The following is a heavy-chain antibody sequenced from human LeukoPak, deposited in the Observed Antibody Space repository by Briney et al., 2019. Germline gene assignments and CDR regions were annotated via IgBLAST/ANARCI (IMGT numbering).Heavy chain of an antibody. J-gene: IGHJ4*02. Sequence: GGSLRLSCAASEITSSSYGMHWVRQAPGKGLEWVAVISHDGSNKYYADSVKGRFTISRDNSKKTLYLQMNSLRTEDTAVYYCAKDMVEGSGYYYPTPFDYWGQGTLVTVSS. CDR3: AKDMVEGSGYYYPTPFDY. CDR1: EITSSSYG. D-gene: IGHD3-22*01. CDR2: ISHDGSNK. V-gene: IGHV3-30*18.